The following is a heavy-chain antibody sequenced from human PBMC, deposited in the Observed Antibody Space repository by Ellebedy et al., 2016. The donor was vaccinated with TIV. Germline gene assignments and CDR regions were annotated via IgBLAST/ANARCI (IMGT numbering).Heavy chain of an antibody. D-gene: IGHD2-15*01. CDR1: GGSISSGGYS. J-gene: IGHJ4*02. CDR2: IYDSVSI. V-gene: IGHV4-30-2*01. CDR3: ARDGSPHCSGGSCYVY. Sequence: SETLSLXCAVSGGSISSGGYSWNWLPQPPAKGLEWIGYIYDSVSIYSNPSLNSRATISLDRSKNQFSLKLNSVTAADTAVYYCARDGSPHCSGGSCYVYWGQGTLVTVSS.